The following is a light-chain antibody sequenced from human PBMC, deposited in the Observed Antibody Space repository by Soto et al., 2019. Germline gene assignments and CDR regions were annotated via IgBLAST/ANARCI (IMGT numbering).Light chain of an antibody. CDR2: INYDGTH. CDR3: QSLGTGIQV. CDR1: SGYSTYA. J-gene: IGLJ3*02. V-gene: IGLV4-69*01. Sequence: QSVLTQSPSASASLGASVKLTCTLSSGYSTYAIAWHQQQSEKGPRFLMKINYDGTHSKGDGFFDRSSGSSSGAERHLTISSLQSEDEADYYCQSLGTGIQVFGGGTKLTVL.